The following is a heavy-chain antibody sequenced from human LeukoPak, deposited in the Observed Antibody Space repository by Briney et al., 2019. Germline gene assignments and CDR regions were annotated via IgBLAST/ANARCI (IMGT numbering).Heavy chain of an antibody. Sequence: SETLSLTCAVYGGSFSGYYWSWIRQPPGKGLEWIGEINHSGSTNYNPSLKSRVTMSVDTSKNQFSLKLSSVTAADTAVYYCARSYYDFWSGYYTLYFDYWGQGTLVTVSS. J-gene: IGHJ4*02. V-gene: IGHV4-34*01. CDR3: ARSYYDFWSGYYTLYFDY. CDR2: INHSGST. D-gene: IGHD3-3*01. CDR1: GGSFSGYY.